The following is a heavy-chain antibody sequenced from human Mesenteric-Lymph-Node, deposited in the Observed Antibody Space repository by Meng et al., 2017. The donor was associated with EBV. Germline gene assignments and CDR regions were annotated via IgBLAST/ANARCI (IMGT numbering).Heavy chain of an antibody. Sequence: QVQITEGGAGLLKPSETLSLPCAVYGGSFSGYYWNWIRQPPGKGLEWIGDINLSGSTNYNPSLKSRVTISIDRSKNQISLKLTSVTAADTAVYYCARELPIAYDRNNYPLGWFDPWGQGTLVTVSS. D-gene: IGHD3-22*01. CDR1: GGSFSGYY. J-gene: IGHJ5*02. CDR3: ARELPIAYDRNNYPLGWFDP. V-gene: IGHV4-34*01. CDR2: INLSGST.